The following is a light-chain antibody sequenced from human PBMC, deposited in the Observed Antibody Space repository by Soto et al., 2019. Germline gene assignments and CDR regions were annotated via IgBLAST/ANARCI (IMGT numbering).Light chain of an antibody. Sequence: QSALTQPPSASGYPGQSVTISCTGGSSDVGGYNSVSWYQQHPGKAPKLMIYEVTKRPSGVPDRFSGSKSGNTASLTVSGLQAEDEADYYCFSYAGGNKVFGTGTKLTVL. CDR3: FSYAGGNKV. CDR2: EVT. J-gene: IGLJ1*01. V-gene: IGLV2-8*01. CDR1: SSDVGGYNS.